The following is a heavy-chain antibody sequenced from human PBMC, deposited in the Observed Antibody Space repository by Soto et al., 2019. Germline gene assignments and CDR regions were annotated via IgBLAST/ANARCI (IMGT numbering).Heavy chain of an antibody. Sequence: EVQLLESWGGLVQPGGSLRLSCAASGFTFSSYDMGWVRQAPGKGLEWVSSIIGGAGSTYYADSVKGRFTISRDNSKNTLYLQMNSLRGEDTAVYHCAKRKSGSAVFDFWGQGTLVSVSS. D-gene: IGHD3-10*01. CDR1: GFTFSSYD. J-gene: IGHJ4*02. CDR3: AKRKSGSAVFDF. V-gene: IGHV3-23*01. CDR2: IIGGAGST.